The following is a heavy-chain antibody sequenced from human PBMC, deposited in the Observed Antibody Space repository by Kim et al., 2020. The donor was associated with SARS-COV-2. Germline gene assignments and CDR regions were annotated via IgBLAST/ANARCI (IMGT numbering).Heavy chain of an antibody. CDR3: AAGAPGH. CDR2: HSGTS. Sequence: HSGTSRYNPSLKRRVSMSVDTSKNQFSLRLSSVTAADTAIYYCAAGAPGHWGQGTLVTVSS. V-gene: IGHV4-34*01. J-gene: IGHJ1*01.